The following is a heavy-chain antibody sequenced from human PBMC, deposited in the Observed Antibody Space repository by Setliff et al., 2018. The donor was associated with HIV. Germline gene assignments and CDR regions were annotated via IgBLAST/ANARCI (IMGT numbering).Heavy chain of an antibody. CDR2: LYHSGSA. D-gene: IGHD3-22*01. CDR3: TRVRLLYSDSSPVWFDP. Sequence: SETLSLTCTVSGGSISSHYWSWIRQPPGKGLEWIGYLYHSGSANYNPSLKSRVTISGDTSKNQFSLKLSSVTAADTAIYYCTRVRLLYSDSSPVWFDPWGQGTLVTSPQ. J-gene: IGHJ5*02. CDR1: GGSISSHY. V-gene: IGHV4-59*11.